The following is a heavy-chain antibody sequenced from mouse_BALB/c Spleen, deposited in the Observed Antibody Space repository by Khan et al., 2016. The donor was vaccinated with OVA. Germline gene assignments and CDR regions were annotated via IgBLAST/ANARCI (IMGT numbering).Heavy chain of an antibody. CDR3: KRDRIDY. Sequence: QVQLKESGAELAKPGASVKMSCKASGYTFTTYWMHWVKQRPGQGLEWIGYINPTSGYTDYKEQFKERATLSADKSSSTAYMPLSSLTSEDSAVYYCKRDRIDYGGEGTTLTVSS. J-gene: IGHJ2*01. V-gene: IGHV1-7*01. CDR1: GYTFTTYW. CDR2: INPTSGYT.